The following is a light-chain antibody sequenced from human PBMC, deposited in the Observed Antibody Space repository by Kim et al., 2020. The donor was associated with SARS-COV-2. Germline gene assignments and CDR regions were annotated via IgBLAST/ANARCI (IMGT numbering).Light chain of an antibody. CDR1: QSISIW. V-gene: IGKV1-5*03. Sequence: DIQMTQSPSTVSASVGDRVPITCRASQSISIWLAWFQQKPGTAPKLLIQQASNLQSGVPSRFRGSGSGTEFTLTISSLQPGDSATYYCQHYYAYPLSFCEGTKVDIK. CDR3: QHYYAYPLS. CDR2: QAS. J-gene: IGKJ4*01.